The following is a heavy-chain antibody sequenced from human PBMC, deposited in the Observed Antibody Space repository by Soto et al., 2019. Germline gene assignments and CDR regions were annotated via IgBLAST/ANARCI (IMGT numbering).Heavy chain of an antibody. CDR1: GFTFSSYA. V-gene: IGHV3-23*01. D-gene: IGHD6-19*01. CDR2: ISGSGGST. CDR3: AKHTSGSGWFPYYYYYGMDV. J-gene: IGHJ6*02. Sequence: GGSLRLSCAASGFTFSSYAMSWVRQAPGKGLEWVSAISGSGGSTYYADSVKGRFTISRDNSKNTLYLQMNSLRAEDTAVYYCAKHTSGSGWFPYYYYYGMDVWGQGTTVTVSS.